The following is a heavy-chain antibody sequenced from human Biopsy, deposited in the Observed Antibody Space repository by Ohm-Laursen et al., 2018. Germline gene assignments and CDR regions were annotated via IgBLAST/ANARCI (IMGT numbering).Heavy chain of an antibody. D-gene: IGHD3-3*01. CDR2: IIAVSGLV. CDR3: ATPFQYYDSWGGYPPFDH. J-gene: IGHJ4*02. V-gene: IGHV1-69*10. CDR1: GYTFTGYY. Sequence: SVKVSCKASGYTFTGYYLHWVRQAPGQGLEWMGWIIAVSGLVNYAPKFQGRVSITADKSTTTAYMELSNLKSEDTAVYYCATPFQYYDSWGGYPPFDHWGQGTLVTVSS.